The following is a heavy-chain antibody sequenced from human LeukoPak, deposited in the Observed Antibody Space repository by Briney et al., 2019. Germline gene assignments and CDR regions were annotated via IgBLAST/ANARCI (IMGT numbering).Heavy chain of an antibody. CDR1: GGSISSGSHY. J-gene: IGHJ5*02. D-gene: IGHD1-26*01. Sequence: SQTLSLTCTVSGGSISSGSHYWSCIRQPAGKGLECIGRIYTSGSTNYNPSLKSRVTISVDTSKNQFSLKLSSVTAADTAVYYCAREAEWELLNWFDPWGQGTLVTVSS. V-gene: IGHV4-61*02. CDR3: AREAEWELLNWFDP. CDR2: IYTSGST.